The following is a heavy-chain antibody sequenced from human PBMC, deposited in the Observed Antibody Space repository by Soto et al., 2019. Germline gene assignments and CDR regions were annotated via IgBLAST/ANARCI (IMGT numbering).Heavy chain of an antibody. CDR1: GGSISSYY. Sequence: SETLSLTCTVSGGSISSYYWSWIRQPPGKGLEWIGYIYYSGSTNYNPSLKSRVTISVDTSKNQFSLKLSSVTAADTAVYYCASLGHSGYDSYYSDYWGQAALVTV. V-gene: IGHV4-59*08. J-gene: IGHJ4*02. CDR3: ASLGHSGYDSYYSDY. CDR2: IYYSGST. D-gene: IGHD5-12*01.